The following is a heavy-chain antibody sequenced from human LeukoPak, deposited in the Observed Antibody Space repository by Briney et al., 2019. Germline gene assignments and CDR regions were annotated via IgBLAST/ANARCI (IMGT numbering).Heavy chain of an antibody. J-gene: IGHJ5*02. V-gene: IGHV4-30-4*01. CDR1: GGSISSYY. D-gene: IGHD5-12*01. Sequence: SETLSLTCTVSGGSISSYYWSWIRQPPGKGLEWIGYIYYSGSTYYNPSLKGRVTISVDTSKNQFSLKLSSVTAADTAVYYCAREGFYGGYDHWGQGTLVTVPS. CDR3: AREGFYGGYDH. CDR2: IYYSGST.